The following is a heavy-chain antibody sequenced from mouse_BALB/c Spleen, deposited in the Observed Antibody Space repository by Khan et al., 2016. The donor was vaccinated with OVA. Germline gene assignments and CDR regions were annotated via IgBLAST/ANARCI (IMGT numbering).Heavy chain of an antibody. J-gene: IGHJ3*01. CDR1: GFSLTGSG. CDR2: IWGDGST. V-gene: IGHV2-6-7*01. CDR3: ARDRSCSHRGLAY. D-gene: IGHD1-1*01. Sequence: VQLLETGPGLVAPSQSLSITCTVSGFSLTGSGVNWVRQPPGKGLEWLGMIWGDGSTDYNSALKSRLSIWKDNSKSQVFLQMISLQTEDTARYDCARDRSCSHRGLAYWGQGTLVTVSA.